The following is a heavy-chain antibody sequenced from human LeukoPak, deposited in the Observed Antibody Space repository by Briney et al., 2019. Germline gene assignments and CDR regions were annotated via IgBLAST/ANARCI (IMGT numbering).Heavy chain of an antibody. J-gene: IGHJ5*02. CDR2: MNPNSGNT. V-gene: IGHV1-8*01. CDR3: YGDRIEAAGDNWFDP. Sequence: GASVKVSCKASGYTFTSYDINWVRQATGQGLEWMGWMNPNSGNTGHAQKFQGRVTMTRNTSISTAYMELSSLRSEDTAVYYCYGDRIEAAGDNWFDPWGQGTLVNVSS. CDR1: GYTFTSYD. D-gene: IGHD6-13*01.